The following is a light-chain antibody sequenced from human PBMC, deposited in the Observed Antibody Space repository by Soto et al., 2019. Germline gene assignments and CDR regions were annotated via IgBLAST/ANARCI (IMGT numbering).Light chain of an antibody. V-gene: IGKV3D-15*01. Sequence: EIVMTQSPATLSVSPGERATLSCRARQSVGSDLAWYPQKPGQAPRLVLDDIITMAPGAPTRLSGSGSGTEFTLTISSLQSEDFAVYYCQQYNSWPLKFGGGTKVEIK. CDR1: QSVGSD. CDR2: DII. J-gene: IGKJ4*02. CDR3: QQYNSWPLK.